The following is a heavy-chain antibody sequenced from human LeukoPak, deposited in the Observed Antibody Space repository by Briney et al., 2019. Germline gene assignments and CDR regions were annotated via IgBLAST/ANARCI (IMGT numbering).Heavy chain of an antibody. CDR1: GFTVDNYW. J-gene: IGHJ2*01. D-gene: IGHD3-22*01. Sequence: GGSLRLSCAASGFTVDNYWMTWVRQTPGKGLEWVANIKSDGSENSYVDSVKGRFTISRDNAKQSLYLQMNSLRAEDTAVYYCARLGPVTMIAVSYWYFDLWGRGALVTVSS. V-gene: IGHV3-7*01. CDR2: IKSDGSEN. CDR3: ARLGPVTMIAVSYWYFDL.